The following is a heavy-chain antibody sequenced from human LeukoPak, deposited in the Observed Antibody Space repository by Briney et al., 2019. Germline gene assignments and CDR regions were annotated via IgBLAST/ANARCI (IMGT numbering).Heavy chain of an antibody. J-gene: IGHJ4*02. CDR2: ISGSGGST. V-gene: IGHV3-23*01. CDR1: GFTFSSYG. D-gene: IGHD2-2*01. CDR3: AKRGTGDCGTTSCYYFDY. Sequence: GGTLRLSCAASGFTFSSYGMSWVRQAPGKGLEWVSAISGSGGSTYYADSVKGRFTIFRDNSKNTLCLQMNSLRAEDTAVYYCAKRGTGDCGTTSCYYFDYWGQGTLVTVSS.